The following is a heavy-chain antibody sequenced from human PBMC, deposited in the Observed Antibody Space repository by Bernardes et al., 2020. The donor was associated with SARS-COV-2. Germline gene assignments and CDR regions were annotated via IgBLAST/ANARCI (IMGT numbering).Heavy chain of an antibody. CDR3: ARFGFLEWLSPMTYNWFDP. CDR1: GYSFTSYW. Sequence: GESLKISCKGSGYSFTSYWIGWVRQMPGKGLEWMGIIYPGDSDTRYSPSFQGQVTISADKSISTAYLQWSSLKASDTAMYYCARFGFLEWLSPMTYNWFDPWGQGTLVTVSS. CDR2: IYPGDSDT. V-gene: IGHV5-51*01. D-gene: IGHD3-3*01. J-gene: IGHJ5*02.